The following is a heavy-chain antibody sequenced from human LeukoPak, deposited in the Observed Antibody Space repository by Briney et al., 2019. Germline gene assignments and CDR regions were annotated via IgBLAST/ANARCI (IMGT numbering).Heavy chain of an antibody. CDR1: GFTFSSYS. CDR3: ARGARWELLRALDY. CDR2: ISSSSSYI. Sequence: GGSLRLSCAASGFTFSSYSMNWVRQAPGKGLEWVSSISSSSSYIYYADSVKGRFTISRDNAKNSLYLQVNSLRAEDTAVYYCARGARWELLRALDYWGQGTLVTVSS. V-gene: IGHV3-21*01. J-gene: IGHJ4*02. D-gene: IGHD1-26*01.